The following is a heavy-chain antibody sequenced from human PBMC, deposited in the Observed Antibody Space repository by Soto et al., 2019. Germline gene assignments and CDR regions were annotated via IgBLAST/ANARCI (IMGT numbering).Heavy chain of an antibody. Sequence: PGGSLRLSCSASGFTFNSYGFNWVRQAPGKGLEFVSSITTNGLGTNYADSVRGRFTISRDTSKNTVYLHMTSLSAEDTAVYYCARGTYFDRWGRGTLVTVSS. CDR1: GFTFNSYG. V-gene: IGHV3-64D*06. CDR2: ITTNGLGT. D-gene: IGHD3-10*01. J-gene: IGHJ4*02. CDR3: ARGTYFDR.